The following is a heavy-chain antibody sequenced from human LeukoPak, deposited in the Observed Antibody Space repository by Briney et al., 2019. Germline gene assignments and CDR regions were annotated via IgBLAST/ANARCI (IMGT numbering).Heavy chain of an antibody. V-gene: IGHV3-23*01. CDR1: GFTFSHYA. CDR2: IAENGDVT. CDR3: VREATRHFDFDS. Sequence: QAGGSLRLSRAGSGFTFSHYAMTWVRQAPGKGLEWVSVIAENGDVTAYTDSVKGRFTISRDNTRETLFLHMTSLRVEDTAVYYCVREATRHFDFDSWGQGTLVTVSS. D-gene: IGHD6-6*01. J-gene: IGHJ5*01.